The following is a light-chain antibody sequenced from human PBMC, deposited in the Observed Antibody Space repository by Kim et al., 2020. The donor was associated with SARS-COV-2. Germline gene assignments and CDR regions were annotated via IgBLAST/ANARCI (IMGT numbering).Light chain of an antibody. Sequence: PGERATLAGRASRSISGEVLAWYQQISGQSHRLLILGASNRAAGIPDRFSGGGSGTDFALTITRLEPADSAIYYCQRYSASPPAYTFGQGTKLEI. V-gene: IGKV3-20*01. CDR1: RSISGEV. J-gene: IGKJ2*01. CDR2: GAS. CDR3: QRYSASPPAYT.